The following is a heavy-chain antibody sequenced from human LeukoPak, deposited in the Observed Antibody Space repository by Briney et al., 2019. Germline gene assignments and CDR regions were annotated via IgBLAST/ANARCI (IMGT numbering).Heavy chain of an antibody. Sequence: SETLSLTCAVSGGSLSGYYWTWIRQPPGKGLEWIGEINHSGSTNYNPSLKSRVTISVDTSKNQFSLKLSSVTAADTAVYYCARAIGYSYGTMDVWGKGTTVTVSS. CDR3: ARAIGYSYGTMDV. D-gene: IGHD5-18*01. J-gene: IGHJ6*04. CDR2: INHSGST. CDR1: GGSLSGYY. V-gene: IGHV4-34*01.